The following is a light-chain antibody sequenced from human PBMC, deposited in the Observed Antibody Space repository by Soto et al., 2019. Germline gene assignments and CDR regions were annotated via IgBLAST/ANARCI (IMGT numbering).Light chain of an antibody. Sequence: EIVMTQSPLSLPVTPGEPASSSCRSSQRLLYSNGFNYLDWYLQKPGQSPQLLIYLGSNRASGVPDRFSGSGSGTDFTLTISRVEAEDVGVYFCAQGLATPFTFGGGTKVDIK. CDR1: QRLLYSNGFNY. CDR3: AQGLATPFT. CDR2: LGS. V-gene: IGKV2-28*01. J-gene: IGKJ4*01.